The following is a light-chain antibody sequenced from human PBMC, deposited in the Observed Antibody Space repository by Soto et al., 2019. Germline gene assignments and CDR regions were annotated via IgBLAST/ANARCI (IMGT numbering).Light chain of an antibody. Sequence: DIQMTQSPSSLSASVGDGVTITCRASQSISSYLNWYQQKPGKAPKFLIYAASTLQSGVPSRFSGSGSGTDFTLTISCLQSEDFATYYCQQYYSYPRTFGQGTKVDIK. CDR2: AAS. J-gene: IGKJ1*01. CDR3: QQYYSYPRT. V-gene: IGKV1-39*01. CDR1: QSISSY.